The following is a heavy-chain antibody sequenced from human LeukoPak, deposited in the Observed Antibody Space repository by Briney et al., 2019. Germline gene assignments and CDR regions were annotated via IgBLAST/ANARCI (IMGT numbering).Heavy chain of an antibody. CDR3: ARNILVVPAAVGGGWFDP. CDR1: GGSISSYY. V-gene: IGHV4-4*07. J-gene: IGHJ5*02. D-gene: IGHD2-2*01. CDR2: IYTSGST. Sequence: SETLSLTCTVSGGSISSYYWSWIRQPAGKGLEWIGRIYTSGSTNYNPSLKSRVTMSVDTSKNQFSLKLSSVTAADTAVYYCARNILVVPAAVGGGWFDPWGQGTLVTVSS.